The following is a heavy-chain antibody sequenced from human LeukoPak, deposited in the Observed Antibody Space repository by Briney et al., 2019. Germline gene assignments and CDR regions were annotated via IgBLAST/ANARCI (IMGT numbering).Heavy chain of an antibody. CDR3: ARTITMARVDI. CDR1: GFXVSSNY. J-gene: IGHJ3*02. V-gene: IGHV3-53*01. D-gene: IGHD5-12*01. Sequence: GGSLRLSCAASGFXVSSNYMNWVRQAPGKGLEWVSVIYIDGSTYYAESVKGRFTISRDSSKNTLYLQMNSLRAEDTAIYCCARTITMARVDIWGQGTMVTVSS. CDR2: IYIDGST.